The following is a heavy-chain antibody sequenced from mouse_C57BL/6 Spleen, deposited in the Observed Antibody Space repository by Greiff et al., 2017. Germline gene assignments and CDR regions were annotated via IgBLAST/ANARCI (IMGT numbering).Heavy chain of an antibody. CDR2: INPSSGYT. Sequence: VQRVESGAELARPGASVKMSCKASGYTFTSYTMHWVKQRPGQGLEWIGYINPSSGYTKYNQKFKDKATLTADKSSSTAYMQLSSLTSEDSAVYYCARSEDYGHWYCDVWGTGTTVTVSS. V-gene: IGHV1-4*01. CDR1: GYTFTSYT. D-gene: IGHD1-1*01. CDR3: ARSEDYGHWYCDV. J-gene: IGHJ1*03.